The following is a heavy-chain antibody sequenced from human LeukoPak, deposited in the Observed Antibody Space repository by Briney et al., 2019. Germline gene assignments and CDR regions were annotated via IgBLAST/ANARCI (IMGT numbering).Heavy chain of an antibody. D-gene: IGHD5-24*01. CDR2: IYYSGTT. CDR3: ARGQRDGYNY. CDR1: SGSISSTSYY. J-gene: IGHJ4*02. V-gene: IGHV4-39*07. Sequence: SETLSLTCTVSSGSISSTSYYWGWIRQPPGKGLEWMGTIYYSGTTYYNPSLKSRVTISVDTSKNQFSLKLSSVTAADTAVYYCARGQRDGYNYWGQGTLVTVSS.